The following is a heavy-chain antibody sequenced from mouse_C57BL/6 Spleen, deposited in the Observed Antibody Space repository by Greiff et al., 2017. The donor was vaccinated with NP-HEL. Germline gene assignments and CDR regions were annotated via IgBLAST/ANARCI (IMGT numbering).Heavy chain of an antibody. CDR3: ARKVITTVVAEYFDV. D-gene: IGHD1-1*01. CDR1: GYTFTDYY. V-gene: IGHV1-19*01. J-gene: IGHJ1*03. CDR2: INPYNGGT. Sequence: VQLQQSGPVLVKPGASVKMSCKASGYTFTDYYMNWVKQSHGQSLEWIGVINPYNGGTSYNQKFKGKATLTVDKSSSTAYMELNSLTSEDSAVYYCARKVITTVVAEYFDVWGTGTTVTVSS.